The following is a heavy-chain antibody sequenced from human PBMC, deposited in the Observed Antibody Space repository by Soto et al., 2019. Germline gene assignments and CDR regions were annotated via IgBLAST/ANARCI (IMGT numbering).Heavy chain of an antibody. CDR2: LYAGGSI. J-gene: IGHJ3*02. D-gene: IGHD3-22*01. V-gene: IGHV3-53*01. CDR3: AREWMIVGYDAFDI. CDR1: GFAVSNSY. Sequence: PGGSLRLSCAVSGFAVSNSYISRVRQAPGKGLEWVSFLYAGGSIFYTDSVKGRFTISRDLSKNTLYLQMNNLRAEDTVVYYCAREWMIVGYDAFDIWGQGTMVTVSS.